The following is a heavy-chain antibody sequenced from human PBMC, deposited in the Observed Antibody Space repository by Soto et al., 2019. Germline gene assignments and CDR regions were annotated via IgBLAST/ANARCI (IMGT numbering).Heavy chain of an antibody. Sequence: SETLSLTCTVSGGSISSGGYYWSWIRQHPGKGLEWIGYIYYSGSTYYNPSLKSRVTISVDTSKNQFSLKLSSVTAADTAVYYCASGKTGTTLSYYYYYGMDVWGQGTTVTVSS. CDR3: ASGKTGTTLSYYYYYGMDV. CDR1: GGSISSGGYY. D-gene: IGHD1-1*01. CDR2: IYYSGST. J-gene: IGHJ6*02. V-gene: IGHV4-31*03.